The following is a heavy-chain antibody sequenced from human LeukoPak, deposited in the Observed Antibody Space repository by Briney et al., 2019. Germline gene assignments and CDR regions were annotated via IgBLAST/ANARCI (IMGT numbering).Heavy chain of an antibody. Sequence: SETLSLTCTVSGGSISSYYWSWIRQPPGKGLEWIGYIYYSGSTNYNPSLKSRVTISVDTSKNQFSLKLSSVTAADTAVYYCARHCSGGSCYSDWFDPRGQGTLVTVSS. J-gene: IGHJ5*02. V-gene: IGHV4-59*08. CDR2: IYYSGST. CDR3: ARHCSGGSCYSDWFDP. CDR1: GGSISSYY. D-gene: IGHD2-15*01.